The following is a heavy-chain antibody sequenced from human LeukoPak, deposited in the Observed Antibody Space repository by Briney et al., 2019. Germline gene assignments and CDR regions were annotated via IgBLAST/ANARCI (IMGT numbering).Heavy chain of an antibody. CDR1: GFAFSSYT. J-gene: IGHJ4*02. CDR2: ISGSGRNT. D-gene: IGHD3-22*01. CDR3: VTNYYDSSSYHPDFDY. V-gene: IGHV3-23*01. Sequence: GGSLRLSCAASGFAFSSYTMNWVRQAPVKGLEWVATISGSGRNTYYADSVKGRFAISRDNSKNTLYLQMTSLRAEGTAVYYCVTNYYDSSSYHPDFDYWGQGALVTVSS.